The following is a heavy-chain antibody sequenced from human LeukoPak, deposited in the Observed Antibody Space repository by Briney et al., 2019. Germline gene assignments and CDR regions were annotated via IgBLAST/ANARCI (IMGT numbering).Heavy chain of an antibody. V-gene: IGHV4-59*01. CDR2: IYYSGST. Sequence: SETLSLTCTVSGGSISSYYWSWIRQPPGKGLEWIGYIYYSGSTNYNPSLKSRVTISVDTSKNQFSLKLSSVTAADTAVYYCASTQVVTATDAFDIWGQGTMVTVSS. CDR1: GGSISSYY. CDR3: ASTQVVTATDAFDI. D-gene: IGHD2-21*02. J-gene: IGHJ3*02.